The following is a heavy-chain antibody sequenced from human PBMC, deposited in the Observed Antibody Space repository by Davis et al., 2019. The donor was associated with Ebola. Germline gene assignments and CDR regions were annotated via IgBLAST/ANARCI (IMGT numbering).Heavy chain of an antibody. V-gene: IGHV1-69*13. CDR1: GYSFTDDG. CDR3: AREDGYNYYFDY. D-gene: IGHD5-24*01. CDR2: IIPIFGTA. Sequence: SVKVSCKASGYSFTDDGISWVRQAPGQGLEWMGGIIPIFGTANYAQKFQGRVTITADESTSTAYMELSSVRYEDTAVYYCAREDGYNYYFDYWGQGTLVTVSS. J-gene: IGHJ4*02.